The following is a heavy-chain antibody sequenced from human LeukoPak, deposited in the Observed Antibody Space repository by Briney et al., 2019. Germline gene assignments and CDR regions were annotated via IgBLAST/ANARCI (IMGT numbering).Heavy chain of an antibody. CDR2: INTDGTVT. CDR3: ATKQWLAPPPDA. V-gene: IGHV3-74*01. Sequence: GGSLRLSCAASGFTFSKYWMLWVRQAPRKGLESVSRINTDGTVTTYADSVKGRFTVSRDNADNTMFLQMNSVRDEDTAVYYCATKQWLAPPPDAWGQGTPVTVSS. J-gene: IGHJ5*02. CDR1: GFTFSKYW. D-gene: IGHD6-19*01.